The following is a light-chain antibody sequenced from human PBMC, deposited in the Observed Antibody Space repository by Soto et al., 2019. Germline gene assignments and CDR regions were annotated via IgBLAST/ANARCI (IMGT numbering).Light chain of an antibody. CDR3: QQRSNWPLFT. CDR1: QGISTY. J-gene: IGKJ3*01. CDR2: DAS. V-gene: IGKV3-11*01. Sequence: EIVLTQSPATLSLSPGERGTLSCKASQGISTYLAWYQQKPGQPPRLLIYDASNRATGIPARFSGSGSGTDFTLTISNLEPEDFAVYYCQQRSNWPLFTFGPGTKVDLK.